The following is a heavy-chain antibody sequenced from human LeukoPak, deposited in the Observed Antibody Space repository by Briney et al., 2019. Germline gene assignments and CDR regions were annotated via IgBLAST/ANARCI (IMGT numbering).Heavy chain of an antibody. Sequence: GGTRRLSCAASGFTFSSYGMSWVRQAPGKGLEWVSAISGSGGSTYYADSVKGRFTISRDNSKNTLYLQMNSLRAEDTAVYYCAKGSHYGSGSPRYYYYYMDVWGKGTTVTISS. J-gene: IGHJ6*03. CDR1: GFTFSSYG. V-gene: IGHV3-23*01. CDR3: AKGSHYGSGSPRYYYYYMDV. D-gene: IGHD3-10*01. CDR2: ISGSGGST.